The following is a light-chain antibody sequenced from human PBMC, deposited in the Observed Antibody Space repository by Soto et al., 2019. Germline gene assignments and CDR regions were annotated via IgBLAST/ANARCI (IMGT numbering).Light chain of an antibody. CDR3: QQYEISPPIT. CDR1: QSISSTY. J-gene: IGKJ5*01. CDR2: DAS. V-gene: IGKV3-20*01. Sequence: EIVLTQSPGTLSLSPGGRATLSCRASQSISSTYLTWYHQRPGQAPRLLIYDASRRATGIPDRFSGSGSGTDFSLTITRLEPEDFAMYYCQQYEISPPITFGQGTRLEIK.